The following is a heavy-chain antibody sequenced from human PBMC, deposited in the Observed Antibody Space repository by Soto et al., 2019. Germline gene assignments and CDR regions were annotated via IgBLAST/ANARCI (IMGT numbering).Heavy chain of an antibody. D-gene: IGHD1-7*01. J-gene: IGHJ5*02. Sequence: QVQLQESGPGLVKPSETLSLTCTVSGGSISSYYWSWIRQPPGKGLEWIGYIYYSGSTNYNPSLKRRVTITVDTSKNQFSLKLSSVTAADTAVYYCARWSHGNYHWFDPWGQGTLVTVSS. CDR2: IYYSGST. V-gene: IGHV4-59*01. CDR3: ARWSHGNYHWFDP. CDR1: GGSISSYY.